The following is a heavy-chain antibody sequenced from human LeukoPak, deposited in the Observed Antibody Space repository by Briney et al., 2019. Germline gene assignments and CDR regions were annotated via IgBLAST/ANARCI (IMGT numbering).Heavy chain of an antibody. Sequence: PSETLSLTCAVYGGSFSGYYWSWIRQPPGKGLEWIGEINHSGSTNYNPSLKSRVTISVDMSKNQFSLKLSSVTAADTAVYYCARGHYYGMDVWGQGTTVTVSS. CDR1: GGSFSGYY. V-gene: IGHV4-34*01. CDR2: INHSGST. J-gene: IGHJ6*02. CDR3: ARGHYYGMDV.